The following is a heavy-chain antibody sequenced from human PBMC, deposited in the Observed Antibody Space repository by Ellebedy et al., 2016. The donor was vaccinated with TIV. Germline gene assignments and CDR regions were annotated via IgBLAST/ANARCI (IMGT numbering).Heavy chain of an antibody. D-gene: IGHD1-1*01. CDR2: NNPSSGSS. Sequence: AASVKVSCKASGYTFTAFCVHWVRQAPGQGLEWLGINNPSSGSSSYAPKFQGRVTLTSDTSTSTVYMDLRTLRSEDAAIYYCARGHGYNYTDFWGQGALVTVSS. V-gene: IGHV1-46*01. CDR1: GYTFTAFC. CDR3: ARGHGYNYTDF. J-gene: IGHJ4*02.